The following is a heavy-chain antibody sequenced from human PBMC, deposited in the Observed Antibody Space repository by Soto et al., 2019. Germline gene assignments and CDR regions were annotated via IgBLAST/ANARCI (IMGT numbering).Heavy chain of an antibody. CDR2: IFYSGST. CDR1: GGSISSSSYY. CDR3: ARHLTYCSAGSCYSDFPYYGMDV. D-gene: IGHD2-15*01. J-gene: IGHJ6*02. V-gene: IGHV4-39*01. Sequence: SETLSLTCTVSGGSISSSSYYWGWIRQPPGKGLEWIGSIFYSGSTYYNPSLKSRVTISVDTSKNQFSLKLSTVTAADTAVYYCARHLTYCSAGSCYSDFPYYGMDVWGQGTTVTVSS.